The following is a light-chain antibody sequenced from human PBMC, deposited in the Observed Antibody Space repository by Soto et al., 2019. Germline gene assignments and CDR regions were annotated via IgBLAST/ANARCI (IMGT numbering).Light chain of an antibody. CDR2: WAS. CDR3: QQYYTTPWP. J-gene: IGKJ1*01. V-gene: IGKV4-1*01. Sequence: DTVMTQSPDSLAVSLGERATINCKSSQSVLFTSSNKNFLSWYQQKPGQPPKLLIYWASTRESGVPDRFSGSGSGTNFTLTISSLQAEDVAVYYCQQYYTTPWPFGQVTKVDIK. CDR1: QSVLFTSSNKNF.